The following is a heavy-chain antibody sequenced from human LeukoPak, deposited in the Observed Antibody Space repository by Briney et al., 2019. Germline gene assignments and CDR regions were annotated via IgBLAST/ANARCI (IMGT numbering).Heavy chain of an antibody. Sequence: GGSLRLSCAASGFTFSSYATSWVRQAPGKGLEWVSAISGSGGSTYYADSVKGRFTISRDNSKNTLYLQMNSLRADDTAVYYCAKGSVGATRRDNWGQGTLVTVSS. D-gene: IGHD1-26*01. J-gene: IGHJ4*02. CDR2: ISGSGGST. V-gene: IGHV3-23*01. CDR1: GFTFSSYA. CDR3: AKGSVGATRRDN.